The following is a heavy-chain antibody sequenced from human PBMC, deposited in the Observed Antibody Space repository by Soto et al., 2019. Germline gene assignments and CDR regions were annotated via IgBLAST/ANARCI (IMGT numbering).Heavy chain of an antibody. CDR3: TTDGGGSYRTDY. J-gene: IGHJ4*02. V-gene: IGHV3-15*01. D-gene: IGHD1-26*01. CDR2: IKSKTDGGTT. CDR1: GFTFSNAW. Sequence: GGSLRLSCAASGFTFSNAWMSWVRQAPGKGLEWAGRIKSKTDGGTTDYAAPVKGRFTISRDDSKNTLYLQMNSLKTEDTAVYYCTTDGGGSYRTDYWGQGTLVTVSS.